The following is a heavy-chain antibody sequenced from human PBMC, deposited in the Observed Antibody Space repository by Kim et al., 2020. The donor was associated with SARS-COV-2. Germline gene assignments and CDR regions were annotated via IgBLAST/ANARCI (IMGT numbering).Heavy chain of an antibody. D-gene: IGHD3-10*01. CDR3: ARHPRLWFGELPSGAF. CDR1: GGSISSSSYY. Sequence: SETLSLTCTVSGGSISSSSYYWGWIRQPPGKGLEWIGSIYYSGSTYYNPSLKSRVTISVDTSKNQFSLKLSSVTAADTAVFYCARHPRLWFGELPSGAF. V-gene: IGHV4-39*01. CDR2: IYYSGST. J-gene: IGHJ3*01.